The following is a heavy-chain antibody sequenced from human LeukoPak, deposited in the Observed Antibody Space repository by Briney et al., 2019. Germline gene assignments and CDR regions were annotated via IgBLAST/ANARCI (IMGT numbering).Heavy chain of an antibody. CDR1: GVTVRSNY. V-gene: IGHV3-53*01. Sequence: GGSLRLFCAASGVTVRSNYMNWARHARGKGLEWFALIFSGNSTYYADSVKGRFTISRDNSKNTLFLQMNSLRVEDTAVYYCAKVAPYDIHAFDIWGQGTMVTVSS. CDR2: IFSGNST. D-gene: IGHD3-9*01. J-gene: IGHJ3*02. CDR3: AKVAPYDIHAFDI.